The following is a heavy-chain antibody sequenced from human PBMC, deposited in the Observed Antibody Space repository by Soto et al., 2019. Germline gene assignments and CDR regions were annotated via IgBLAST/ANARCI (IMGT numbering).Heavy chain of an antibody. V-gene: IGHV1-2*02. CDR1: GYTFTGYY. CDR2: INPNSGGT. J-gene: IGHJ5*02. CDR3: ARGSIAAAGNWFDP. D-gene: IGHD6-13*01. Sequence: ASVKVSCKASGYTFTGYYMRWVRQAPGQGLEWMGWINPNSGGTNYAQKFQGRVTMTRDTSISTAYMELSRLRSDDTAVYYCARGSIAAAGNWFDPWGQGTLVTVSS.